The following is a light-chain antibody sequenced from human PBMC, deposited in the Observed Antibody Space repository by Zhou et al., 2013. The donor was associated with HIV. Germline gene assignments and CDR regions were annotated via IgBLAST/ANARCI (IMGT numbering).Light chain of an antibody. Sequence: DIQMTQSPPSLSASVGDRVTITCQASQDIRKYLNWYRQKPGKAPELLIYDASTLKTGVPSRFSGSGSGTDFTLTVSTLQPEDIATYYCQQFENFPLTFGQGTRLEIK. V-gene: IGKV1-33*01. J-gene: IGKJ5*01. CDR2: DAS. CDR1: QDIRKY. CDR3: QQFENFPLT.